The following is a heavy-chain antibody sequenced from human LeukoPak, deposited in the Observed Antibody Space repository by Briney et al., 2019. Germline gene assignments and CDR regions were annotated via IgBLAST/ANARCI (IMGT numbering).Heavy chain of an antibody. CDR2: IYYSGSS. V-gene: IGHV4-59*01. CDR3: ARTLPTMSFDY. J-gene: IGHJ4*02. CDR1: GGSISNYF. D-gene: IGHD3-10*02. Sequence: SETLSLTCTVSGGSISNYFWSWIRQPPGKGLEWIGYIYYSGSSNYNPSLKSRVTISVDTSKNQFSLNLSSVIAADTAVYYCARTLPTMSFDYWGQGTLVTVSS.